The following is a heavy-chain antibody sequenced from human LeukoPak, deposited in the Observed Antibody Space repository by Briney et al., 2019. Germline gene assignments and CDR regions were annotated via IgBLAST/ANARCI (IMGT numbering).Heavy chain of an antibody. J-gene: IGHJ3*02. CDR3: ARGSGWPMIDAFDI. Sequence: GASVKVSCKASGGTFSSYGISWVRQAPGRGLEWMGWISAYNGNTNYAQKLQGRVTMTTDTSTSTAYMELRSLRSDDTAVYYCARGSGWPMIDAFDIWGQGTMVTVSS. CDR1: GGTFSSYG. V-gene: IGHV1-18*01. D-gene: IGHD6-19*01. CDR2: ISAYNGNT.